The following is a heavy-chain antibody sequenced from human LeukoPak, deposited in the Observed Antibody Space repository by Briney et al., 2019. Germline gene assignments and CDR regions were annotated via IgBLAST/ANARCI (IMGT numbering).Heavy chain of an antibody. Sequence: ASVKVSCKASGYTFTSYYMHWVRQAPGQGLEWMGIINPSGGSTSYAQKFQGRVTMTRDTSTSTVYMELSSLRSEDTAVYYCARDGPFLLGYCSGGSCFGDYWGQGTLVTVSS. CDR3: ARDGPFLLGYCSGGSCFGDY. CDR2: INPSGGST. CDR1: GYTFTSYY. V-gene: IGHV1-46*01. J-gene: IGHJ4*02. D-gene: IGHD2-15*01.